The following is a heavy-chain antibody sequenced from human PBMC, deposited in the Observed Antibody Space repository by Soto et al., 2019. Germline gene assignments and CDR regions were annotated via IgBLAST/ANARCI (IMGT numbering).Heavy chain of an antibody. Sequence: QVQLVESGGGVVQPGRSLRLSCAASGFTFSSYGMHWVRQAPGKGLEWVAVIWYDGSNKYYADSVKGRFTISRDNSKNTLYLQLNSLRAEDTAVYYCARGPYYYDSSGYFENYYYYYGMDVWCQGITDTVSS. J-gene: IGHJ6*02. CDR1: GFTFSSYG. D-gene: IGHD3-22*01. CDR2: IWYDGSNK. CDR3: ARGPYYYDSSGYFENYYYYYGMDV. V-gene: IGHV3-33*01.